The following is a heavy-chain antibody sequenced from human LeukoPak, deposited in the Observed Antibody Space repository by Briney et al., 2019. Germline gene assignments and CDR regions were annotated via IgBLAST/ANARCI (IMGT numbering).Heavy chain of an antibody. V-gene: IGHV3-33*01. CDR3: ARGWDGYSYGI. CDR2: IWYDGSNK. Sequence: GRSLRLSCAASGFTFSSYGMHWVRQAPGKGLEWVAVIWYDGSNKYYADSVKGRFTISRDNSKNTLYLQMNSLRDEDTAVYYCARGWDGYSYGIWGQGTLVTVSS. D-gene: IGHD5-18*01. CDR1: GFTFSSYG. J-gene: IGHJ4*02.